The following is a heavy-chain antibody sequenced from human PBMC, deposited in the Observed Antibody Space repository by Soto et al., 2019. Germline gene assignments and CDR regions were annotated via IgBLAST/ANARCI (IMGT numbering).Heavy chain of an antibody. CDR2: IYCSGST. V-gene: IGHV4-59*01. J-gene: IGHJ6*02. D-gene: IGHD6-13*01. Sequence: PSETLSLTCTVSGGSISSYYWSWIRQPPGKGLEWIGYIYCSGSTNYNPSLKSRVTISVDTSKNQFSLKLSSVTAADTAMYYCARVRVYSSSWNIYYYYGMDVWGQGTTVTVSS. CDR3: ARVRVYSSSWNIYYYYGMDV. CDR1: GGSISSYY.